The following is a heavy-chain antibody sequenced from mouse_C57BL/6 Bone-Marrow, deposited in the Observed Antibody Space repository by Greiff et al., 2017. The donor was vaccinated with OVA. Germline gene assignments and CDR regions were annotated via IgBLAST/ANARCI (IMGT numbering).Heavy chain of an antibody. J-gene: IGHJ1*03. D-gene: IGHD1-2*01. CDR3: AIYGITFYFDV. V-gene: IGHV1-74*01. Sequence: VQLQQSGAELVKPGASVKVSCKASGYTFTSYWMHWVKQRPGQGLEWIGRIHPSDSDTNYNQKFKGKATLTVDKSSSTAYMQLSSLTSDDSAVYDLAIYGITFYFDVWGTGTTVTVSS. CDR2: IHPSDSDT. CDR1: GYTFTSYW.